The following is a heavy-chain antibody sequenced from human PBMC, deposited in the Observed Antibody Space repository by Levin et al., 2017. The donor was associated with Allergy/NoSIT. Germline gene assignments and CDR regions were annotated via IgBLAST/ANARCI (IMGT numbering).Heavy chain of an antibody. V-gene: IGHV3-23*01. J-gene: IGHJ4*02. CDR1: GFTFSSYA. Sequence: QTGGSLRLSCAASGFTFSSYAMSWVRQAPGKGLEWVSAISGSGGSTYYADSVKGRFTISRDNSKNTLYLQMNSLRAEDTAVYYCAKSGGLQGSGSDYPSHWGQGTLVTVSS. D-gene: IGHD3-10*01. CDR2: ISGSGGST. CDR3: AKSGGLQGSGSDYPSH.